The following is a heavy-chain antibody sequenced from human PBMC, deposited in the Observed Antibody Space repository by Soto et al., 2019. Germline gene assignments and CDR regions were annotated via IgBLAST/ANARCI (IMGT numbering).Heavy chain of an antibody. J-gene: IGHJ5*02. CDR1: GFTFSSYA. Sequence: QVQLVESGGGVVQPGRSLRLSCAASGFTFSSYAMHWVRQAPGKGLEWVAVISYDGSNKYYADSVKGRFTISRDNSKNTLYLQMNRLRAEDTAVYYCAIPGIAVLHSNWFDPWGQGTLVTVSS. CDR2: ISYDGSNK. CDR3: AIPGIAVLHSNWFDP. D-gene: IGHD6-19*01. V-gene: IGHV3-30-3*01.